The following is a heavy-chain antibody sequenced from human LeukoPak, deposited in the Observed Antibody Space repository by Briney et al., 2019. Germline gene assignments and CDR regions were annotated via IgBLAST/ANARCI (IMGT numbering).Heavy chain of an antibody. J-gene: IGHJ3*02. CDR2: IYYSGST. Sequence: SETLSLTCTVSGGSISSYYWSWIRQPPGKGLEWIRYIYYSGSTNYNPSLKSRATISVDTSKNQFSLKLSSVTAADTAVYYCAGSGYSYGIDAFDIWGQGTMVTVSS. D-gene: IGHD5-18*01. V-gene: IGHV4-59*08. CDR1: GGSISSYY. CDR3: AGSGYSYGIDAFDI.